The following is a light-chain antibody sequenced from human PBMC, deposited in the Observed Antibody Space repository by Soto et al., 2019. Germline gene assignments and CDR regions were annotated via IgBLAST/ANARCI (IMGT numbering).Light chain of an antibody. CDR1: SSDVGVYNY. V-gene: IGLV2-11*01. CDR2: DVS. J-gene: IGLJ1*01. CDR3: CSYAGSYTFV. Sequence: QSALTQPRSVSGSPGQSVTISCTGTSSDVGVYNYVSWYQQYLGKAPKIMIYDVSKRPSGVPDRFSGSKSDNTASLTISWLQAEDEADYYCCSYAGSYTFVFGIGTKVTVL.